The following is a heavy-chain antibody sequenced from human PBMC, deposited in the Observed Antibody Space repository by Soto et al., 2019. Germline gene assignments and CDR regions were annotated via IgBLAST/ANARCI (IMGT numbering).Heavy chain of an antibody. CDR3: ARVRGYCSSTSCSVNWFDP. CDR1: GGYISSGGYY. J-gene: IGHJ5*02. CDR2: IYYSGST. Sequence: SESLALTCSVSGGYISSGGYYWSWSRQSAGKWLEWIGYIYYSGSTYYNPSLKSRVTISVDTSKNQFSLKLSSVTAADTAVYYCARVRGYCSSTSCSVNWFDPWGQGTLVTVAS. D-gene: IGHD2-2*01. V-gene: IGHV4-31*03.